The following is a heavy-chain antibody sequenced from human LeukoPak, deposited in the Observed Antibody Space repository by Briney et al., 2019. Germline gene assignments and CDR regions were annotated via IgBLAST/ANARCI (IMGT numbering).Heavy chain of an antibody. CDR2: IIPIFGTA. Sequence: ASVKVSCKASGGTFSSYAISWVRQAPGQGLEWMGGIIPIFGTANYALKFQGRVTITTDESTSTAYMELSSLRSEDTAVYYCARELDQGAFDIWGQGTMVTVSS. V-gene: IGHV1-69*05. CDR3: ARELDQGAFDI. J-gene: IGHJ3*02. D-gene: IGHD2-2*03. CDR1: GGTFSSYA.